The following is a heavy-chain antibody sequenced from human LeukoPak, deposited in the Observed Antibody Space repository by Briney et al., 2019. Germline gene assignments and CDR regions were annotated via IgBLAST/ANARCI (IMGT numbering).Heavy chain of an antibody. Sequence: GGSLRLSCAASEFTFTSYELNWVRQAPGKGLEWVSYISSSGNTISYADPVKGRFTISRDNAKNSLYLQVISLRAEDTAVYYCARGPSIAARYDAFDIWGQGTMVTVSS. CDR1: EFTFTSYE. CDR2: ISSSGNTI. V-gene: IGHV3-48*03. J-gene: IGHJ3*02. D-gene: IGHD6-6*01. CDR3: ARGPSIAARYDAFDI.